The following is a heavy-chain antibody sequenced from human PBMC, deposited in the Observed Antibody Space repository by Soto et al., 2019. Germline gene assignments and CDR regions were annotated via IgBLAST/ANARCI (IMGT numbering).Heavy chain of an antibody. D-gene: IGHD3-10*01. Sequence: GGSLRLSCAASGFTFSDYYMSWIRQAPGKGLEWVSYISSSSSYTNCADSVKGRFTISRDNAKNSLYLQMNSLRAEDTAVYYCARVVHYYGSGSYYGPYFDYWGQGT. CDR1: GFTFSDYY. J-gene: IGHJ4*02. CDR3: ARVVHYYGSGSYYGPYFDY. V-gene: IGHV3-11*05. CDR2: ISSSSSYT.